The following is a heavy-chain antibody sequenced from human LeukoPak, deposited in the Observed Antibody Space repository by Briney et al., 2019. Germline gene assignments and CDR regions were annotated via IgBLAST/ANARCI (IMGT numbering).Heavy chain of an antibody. J-gene: IGHJ4*02. CDR2: ISSSSSYI. CDR3: AREPPVGDYGDQESDY. D-gene: IGHD4-17*01. V-gene: IGHV3-21*01. Sequence: GGSLRLSCAASGFTFSSYSMNWVRQAPEKGLEWVSSISSSSSYIYYADSVKGRFTISRDNAKNSLYLQMNSLRAEDTAVYYCAREPPVGDYGDQESDYWGQGTLVTVSS. CDR1: GFTFSSYS.